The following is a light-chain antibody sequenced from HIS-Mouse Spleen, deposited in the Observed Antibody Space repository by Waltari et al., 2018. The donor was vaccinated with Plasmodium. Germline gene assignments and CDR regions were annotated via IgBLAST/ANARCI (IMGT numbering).Light chain of an antibody. V-gene: IGKV3-15*01. J-gene: IGKJ3*01. CDR2: GAS. Sequence: MTQSPSSLSASVGDRATLSCRASQSVSSNLAWYQQKPGQAPRLLIYGASTRATGIPARFSGSGSGTEFTLTISSLQSEDFAVYYWQQYNNWSFTFGPGTKVDIK. CDR3: QQYNNWSFT. CDR1: QSVSSN.